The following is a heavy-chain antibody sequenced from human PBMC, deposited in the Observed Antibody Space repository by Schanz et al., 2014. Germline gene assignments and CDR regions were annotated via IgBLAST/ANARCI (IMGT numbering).Heavy chain of an antibody. Sequence: VQLLESGGGLVQPGGSLRLSCAASGFTFSSYSMNWVRQAPGKGPEWVAVIWSDGSTKYYADSVKGRFTISRDNSKNTLYLQMNSLRAGDTAVYYCARGTDWNLHYWGQGALVTVSS. V-gene: IGHV3-33*08. J-gene: IGHJ4*02. CDR2: IWSDGSTK. CDR1: GFTFSSYS. CDR3: ARGTDWNLHY. D-gene: IGHD1-1*01.